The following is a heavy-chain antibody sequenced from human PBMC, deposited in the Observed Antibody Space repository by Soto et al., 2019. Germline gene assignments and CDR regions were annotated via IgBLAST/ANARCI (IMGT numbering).Heavy chain of an antibody. J-gene: IGHJ5*02. V-gene: IGHV4-38-2*01. Sequence: PSETLSLTCAVSGYSISSGYYWGWIRQAPGKGLEWIGVIYHSGSTYHHPSLKSRVTISVDTSKNQFSLRLTSVTAPDTAVYSCPTMQWLRMAWFVPWGQRTLVTVSS. CDR1: GYSISSGYY. CDR2: IYHSGST. CDR3: PTMQWLRMAWFVP. D-gene: IGHD6-19*01.